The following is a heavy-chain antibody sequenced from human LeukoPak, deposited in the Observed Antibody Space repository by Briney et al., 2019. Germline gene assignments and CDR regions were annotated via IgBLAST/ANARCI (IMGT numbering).Heavy chain of an antibody. V-gene: IGHV4-59*01. J-gene: IGHJ4*02. D-gene: IGHD4-17*01. CDR2: IDHSGST. Sequence: SETLSLTCTVSGGSFSSYYWTWIRQPPGKGLEWIGYIDHSGSTNYNPSLKSRVSISSDTSRNQFSLELSSVTAADTAVYYCARLKATVSIHAYFDSWGQGTLVTVSS. CDR1: GGSFSSYY. CDR3: ARLKATVSIHAYFDS.